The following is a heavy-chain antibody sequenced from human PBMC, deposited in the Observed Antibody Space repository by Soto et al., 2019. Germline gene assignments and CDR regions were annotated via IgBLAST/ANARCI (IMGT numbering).Heavy chain of an antibody. D-gene: IGHD3-22*01. CDR1: GFTFSSYG. V-gene: IGHV3-30*18. CDR3: AKDWDYYDSSGPEGDYFDY. J-gene: IGHJ4*02. CDR2: ISYDGSNK. Sequence: GGSLRLSCAASGFTFSSYGMHWVRQAPGKGLEWVAVISYDGSNKYYADSVKGRFTISRDNSKNTLYLQINSLRAEDTAVYYCAKDWDYYDSSGPEGDYFDYWGQGTLVTVSS.